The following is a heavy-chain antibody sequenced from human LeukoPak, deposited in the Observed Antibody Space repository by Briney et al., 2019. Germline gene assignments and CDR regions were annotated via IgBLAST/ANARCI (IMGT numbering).Heavy chain of an antibody. V-gene: IGHV4-59*01. D-gene: IGHD3-22*01. CDR2: IYYSGST. CDR1: GGSISSYY. J-gene: IGHJ4*02. Sequence: SETLSLTCTVSGGSISSYYWSWIRQPPGKGLEWIGYIYYSGSTNYNPSLKSRVTISVDTSKSQFSLKLSSVTAADTAVYYCAGVRYYYDSSVLDYWGQGTLVTVSS. CDR3: AGVRYYYDSSVLDY.